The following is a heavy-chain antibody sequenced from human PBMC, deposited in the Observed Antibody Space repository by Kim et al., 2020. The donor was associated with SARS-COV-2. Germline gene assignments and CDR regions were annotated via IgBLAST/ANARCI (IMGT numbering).Heavy chain of an antibody. Sequence: GGSLRLSCAASGFTVSSNYMSWVRQAPGKGLEWVSVIYSGGSTYYADSVKGRFTISRHNSKNTLYLQMNSLRAEDTAVYYCARDPSDYYDSSGYYPYGVWGQGTLVTVSS. CDR3: ARDPSDYYDSSGYYPYGV. D-gene: IGHD3-22*01. J-gene: IGHJ4*02. CDR1: GFTVSSNY. CDR2: IYSGGST. V-gene: IGHV3-53*04.